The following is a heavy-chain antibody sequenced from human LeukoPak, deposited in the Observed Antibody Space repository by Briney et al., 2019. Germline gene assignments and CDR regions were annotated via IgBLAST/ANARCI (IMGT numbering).Heavy chain of an antibody. Sequence: GGSLRLSCAASGFTFSSYGMHWVRQAPGKGLEWVAVISYDGSNKYYADSVKGRFTISRDNSKNTLYLQMNGLRAEDTAVYYCAKDEGGAIFDYWGQGTLVTVSS. V-gene: IGHV3-30*18. CDR3: AKDEGGAIFDY. CDR1: GFTFSSYG. D-gene: IGHD3-16*01. CDR2: ISYDGSNK. J-gene: IGHJ4*02.